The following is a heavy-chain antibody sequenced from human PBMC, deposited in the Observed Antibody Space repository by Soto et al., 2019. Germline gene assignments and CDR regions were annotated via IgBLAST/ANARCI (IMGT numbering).Heavy chain of an antibody. D-gene: IGHD1-20*01. CDR3: ARILIIGTTRGSYFDY. J-gene: IGHJ4*02. CDR1: GFTFSDYA. V-gene: IGHV3-30*03. Sequence: GGSLRLSCAASGFTFSDYAMHWVRQAPGKGLEWVAVVSHDGRNTHYADSVKGRFTISRDSSKNTVSLEMTSLRAEDTAVYYCARILIIGTTRGSYFDYWGQGTLVTVSS. CDR2: VSHDGRNT.